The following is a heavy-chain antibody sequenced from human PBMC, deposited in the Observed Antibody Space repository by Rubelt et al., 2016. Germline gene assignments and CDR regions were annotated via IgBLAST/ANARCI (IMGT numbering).Heavy chain of an antibody. D-gene: IGHD4-23*01. CDR1: GYTFTSYG. J-gene: IGHJ4*02. V-gene: IGHV1-18*01. CDR3: ARDVGGNSVLYYFDY. Sequence: QVQLVQSGAEVKKPGASVKVSCKASGYTFTSYGISWVRQAPGQGLEWMGWISAYNGNTNYAQKLQGRVTMTTDTSTSTAYMGLRSRRSDDTAVYYCARDVGGNSVLYYFDYWGQGTLVTVSS. CDR2: ISAYNGNT.